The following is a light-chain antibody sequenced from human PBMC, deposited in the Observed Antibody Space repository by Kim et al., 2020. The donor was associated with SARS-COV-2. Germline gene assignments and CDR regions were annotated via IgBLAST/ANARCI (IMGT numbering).Light chain of an antibody. CDR1: QSVNNRF. CDR3: QQFGHSPT. CDR2: GAS. J-gene: IGKJ4*01. Sequence: EIALTQSPGTLSLSPGERATLSCRASQSVNNRFLAWFQQKPGQAPRLLIYGASNRATDIPDRFTGGGSGTDFTLTISRLEPEDFAMYYCQQFGHSPTFGGGTKVDIK. V-gene: IGKV3-20*01.